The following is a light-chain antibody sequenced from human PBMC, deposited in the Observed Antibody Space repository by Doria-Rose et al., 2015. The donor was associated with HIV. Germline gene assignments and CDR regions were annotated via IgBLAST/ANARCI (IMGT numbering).Light chain of an antibody. CDR3: HQYGTSWT. CDR2: DGS. CDR1: QSFSSTY. J-gene: IGKJ1*01. Sequence: EIVLTQSLGTLSLSPGERATLSCRASQSFSSTYLAWYQQKPGQAPSLLIYDGSTRATGIPDGFSASGSGTDFTLTINRLEPEDFALYYCHQYGTSWTFGQGTKVEI. V-gene: IGKV3-20*01.